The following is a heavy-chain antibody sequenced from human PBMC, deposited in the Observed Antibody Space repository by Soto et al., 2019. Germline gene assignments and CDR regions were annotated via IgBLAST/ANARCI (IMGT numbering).Heavy chain of an antibody. Sequence: LGGSLRLSCAVSGFTVSSNYMSWVRQPPGKGPEWVSDIYSGGSTYYADSVKGRFTISRDNSKNTLYLQMNSLRAEDTAVYYCARERDGHNPNWFDLWGQGTLVTVSS. J-gene: IGHJ5*02. CDR2: IYSGGST. D-gene: IGHD2-8*01. V-gene: IGHV3-53*01. CDR1: GFTVSSNY. CDR3: ARERDGHNPNWFDL.